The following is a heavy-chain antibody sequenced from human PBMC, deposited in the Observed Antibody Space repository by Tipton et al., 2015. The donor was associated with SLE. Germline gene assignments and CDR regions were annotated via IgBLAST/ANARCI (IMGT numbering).Heavy chain of an antibody. D-gene: IGHD1-7*01. Sequence: TLSLTCIVSGVSISRHYWSWIRQPPGKGLEWIGYISYTGGINYNPSLKSRVTISLDTSQNQLSLKLSSVTAADTAVYYCARGELRSYYGMDVGGRGTTVIVSS. J-gene: IGHJ6*02. V-gene: IGHV4-59*11. CDR1: GVSISRHY. CDR3: ARGELRSYYGMDV. CDR2: ISYTGGI.